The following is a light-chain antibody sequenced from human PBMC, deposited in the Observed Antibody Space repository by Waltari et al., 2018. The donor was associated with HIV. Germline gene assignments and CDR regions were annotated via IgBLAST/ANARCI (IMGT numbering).Light chain of an antibody. Sequence: QSALTQPRSVSGSPGQSVTISCTGTSSGFGGYNYVSWYQQHPNKAPKLMIYDVTKRPSGVPCRFSGSKSGNTASLTISGLQADDEADYYCCAYAGSYTLFGGGTKVTVL. V-gene: IGLV2-11*01. CDR3: CAYAGSYTL. CDR2: DVT. J-gene: IGLJ3*02. CDR1: SSGFGGYNY.